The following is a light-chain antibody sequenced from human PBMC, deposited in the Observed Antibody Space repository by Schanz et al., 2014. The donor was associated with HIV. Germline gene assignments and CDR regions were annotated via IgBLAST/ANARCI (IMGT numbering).Light chain of an antibody. Sequence: DVQMTQSPSSLSASVGDRVTITCRASQSISTFLNWYQQKPGKAPKLLIHAASSLQSGVPSRFSGSGSGTDFTLTISSLQPEDFATYYCQQSNSFPLTFGGGTKVEIK. V-gene: IGKV1-39*01. CDR3: QQSNSFPLT. CDR2: AAS. J-gene: IGKJ4*01. CDR1: QSISTF.